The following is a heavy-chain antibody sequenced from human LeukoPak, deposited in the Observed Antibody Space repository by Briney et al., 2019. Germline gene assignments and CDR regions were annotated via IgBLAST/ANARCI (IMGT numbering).Heavy chain of an antibody. CDR2: IYYSGST. J-gene: IGHJ4*02. CDR3: ARQLESPRIAAAGIIDY. V-gene: IGHV4-39*01. Sequence: SETLSLTCTVSGGSISSSSYYWGWIRQPPGKGLEWIGSIYYSGSTYYNPSLKSRVTISVDTSKNQFSLKLSSVTAADTAVYYCARQLESPRIAAAGIIDYWGQGTLVTVSS. D-gene: IGHD6-13*01. CDR1: GGSISSSSYY.